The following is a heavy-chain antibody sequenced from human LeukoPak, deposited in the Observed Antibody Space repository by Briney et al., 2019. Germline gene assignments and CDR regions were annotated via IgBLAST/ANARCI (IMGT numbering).Heavy chain of an antibody. CDR2: IYYSGST. Sequence: SETLSLTCTVSGGSISSYYWSWIRQPPGKGLEWIGYIYYSGSTNYNPSLKSRVTISVDTSKNQFSLKLSSVTAADTAVYYCARRVNVGANDYWGQGTLVTVSS. CDR1: GGSISSYY. D-gene: IGHD1-26*01. J-gene: IGHJ4*02. V-gene: IGHV4-59*01. CDR3: ARRVNVGANDY.